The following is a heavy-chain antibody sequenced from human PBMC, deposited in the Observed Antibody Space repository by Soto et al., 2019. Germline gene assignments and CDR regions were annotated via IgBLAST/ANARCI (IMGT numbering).Heavy chain of an antibody. CDR1: GFTFSSYG. CDR3: AKDQEQQLAYYYYGMDV. J-gene: IGHJ6*02. Sequence: QVQLVESGGGVVQTGRSLRLSCAASGFTFSSYGMHWVRQAPGKGLEWVAVISYDGSNKYYADSVKGRFTISRDNSKNTLYLQMNSLRAEDTAVYYCAKDQEQQLAYYYYGMDVWGQGTTVTVSS. V-gene: IGHV3-30*18. D-gene: IGHD6-13*01. CDR2: ISYDGSNK.